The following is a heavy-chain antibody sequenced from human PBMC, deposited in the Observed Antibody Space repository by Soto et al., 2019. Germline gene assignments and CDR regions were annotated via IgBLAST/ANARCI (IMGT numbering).Heavy chain of an antibody. Sequence: SLTCTVSGGSISSYYWSWIRQPPGKGLEWIGYIYYSGSTNHNPSLKSRVTISVDTSKNQFSLKLSSVTAADTAVYYCAREKRGVDAFDIWGQGTMVTVSS. CDR1: GGSISSYY. CDR3: AREKRGVDAFDI. D-gene: IGHD3-10*01. J-gene: IGHJ3*02. CDR2: IYYSGST. V-gene: IGHV4-59*01.